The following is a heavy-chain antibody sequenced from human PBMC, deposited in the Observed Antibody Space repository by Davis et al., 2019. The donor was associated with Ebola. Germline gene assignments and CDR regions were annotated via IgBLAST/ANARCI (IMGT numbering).Heavy chain of an antibody. J-gene: IGHJ6*02. CDR3: AREETTDLYYYYGMDV. V-gene: IGHV3-30-3*01. Sequence: PGGSLRLSCAASGFTFSSYAMHWVRQAPGKGLEWVAVISYDGSNKYYADSVKGRFTISRDNSKNTLYLQMNSLRAEDTAVYYCAREETTDLYYYYGMDVWGQGTTVTVSS. D-gene: IGHD4-17*01. CDR1: GFTFSSYA. CDR2: ISYDGSNK.